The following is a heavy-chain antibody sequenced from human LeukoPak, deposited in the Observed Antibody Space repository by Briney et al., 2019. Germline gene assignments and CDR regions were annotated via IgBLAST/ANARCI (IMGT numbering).Heavy chain of an antibody. Sequence: ASVTVSCTASGYTFTSYAMHWVRQAPGQRLEWMGWINAGNGNTKYSRKFQGRVTMTRDTSTSTVYMELSSLRSEDTAVYYCARDTYYDILTGYLGGYYFDYWGQGTLVTVSS. CDR3: ARDTYYDILTGYLGGYYFDY. V-gene: IGHV1-3*01. D-gene: IGHD3-9*01. CDR1: GYTFTSYA. CDR2: INAGNGNT. J-gene: IGHJ4*02.